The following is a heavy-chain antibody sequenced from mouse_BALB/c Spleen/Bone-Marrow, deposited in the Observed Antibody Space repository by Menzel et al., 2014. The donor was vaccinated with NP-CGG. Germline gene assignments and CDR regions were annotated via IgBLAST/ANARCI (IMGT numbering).Heavy chain of an antibody. CDR1: GYTFTSYW. V-gene: IGHV1-5*01. CDR2: IYPGNSDT. D-gene: IGHD2-2*01. Sequence: EVHLVESGTVLARPGASVKMSCKASGYTFTSYWMHWVKQRPGQGLEWIGAIYPGNSDTSYNQKFKGKAKLTAVTSTSTAYMELSSRTNEDSAVYYCTRVIYYGYAWFAYWGQGTLVTVSA. CDR3: TRVIYYGYAWFAY. J-gene: IGHJ3*01.